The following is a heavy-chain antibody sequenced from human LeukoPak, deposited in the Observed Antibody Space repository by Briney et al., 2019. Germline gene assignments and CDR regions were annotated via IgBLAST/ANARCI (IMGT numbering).Heavy chain of an antibody. V-gene: IGHV3-23*01. D-gene: IGHD3-3*01. Sequence: GGSLRLSCAASGFTFSSYAMSWLRQAPGKGLEWVSAISGSGGSTYDADSVKGRFTISRDNSKNTLYLQMNSLRAEDTAVYYCAKDSKGAAIFGVVIMDWGQGTLVTVSS. CDR1: GFTFSSYA. CDR2: ISGSGGST. CDR3: AKDSKGAAIFGVVIMD. J-gene: IGHJ4*02.